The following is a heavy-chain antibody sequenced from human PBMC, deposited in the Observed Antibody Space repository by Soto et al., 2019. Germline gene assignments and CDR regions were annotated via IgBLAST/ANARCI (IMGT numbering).Heavy chain of an antibody. CDR2: IYYSGST. CDR1: GGSISSGDYY. D-gene: IGHD2-2*01. V-gene: IGHV4-30-4*01. J-gene: IGHJ4*02. CDR3: ARAPEVVPAAIFFDY. Sequence: SETLSLTCTVSGGSISSGDYYWSWIHQPPGKGLEWIGYIYYSGSTYYNPSLKSRVTISVDTSKNQFSLKLSSVTAADTAVYYCARAPEVVPAAIFFDYWGQGTLVTVSS.